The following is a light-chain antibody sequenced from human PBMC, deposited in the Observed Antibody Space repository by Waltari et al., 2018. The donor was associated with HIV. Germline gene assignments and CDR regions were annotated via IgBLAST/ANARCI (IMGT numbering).Light chain of an antibody. CDR2: GAS. V-gene: IGKV1-39*01. CDR3: QQSYGTPRT. CDR1: QPINRY. Sequence: DIQMTQYPSSLSACVGDRVTITCRASQPINRYLNWYQQKPGRAPQVLIHGASTLHSGAPSRFSGSGSETDFTLTITSLKVEDSATYFCQQSYGTPRTFGPGTHLEI. J-gene: IGKJ2*01.